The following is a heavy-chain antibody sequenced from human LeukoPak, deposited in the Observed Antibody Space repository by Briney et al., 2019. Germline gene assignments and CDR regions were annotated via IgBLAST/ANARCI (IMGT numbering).Heavy chain of an antibody. V-gene: IGHV4-38-2*02. CDR1: GYSISSGYY. CDR3: ARDFWSGYGAFDI. J-gene: IGHJ3*02. D-gene: IGHD3-3*01. Sequence: SETLSLTCTVSGYSISSGYYWGWIRQPPGKGLEWIGSIYHSGSTCYNPSLKSRVTISVDTSKNQFSLKLSSVTAADTAVYYCARDFWSGYGAFDIWGQGTMVTVSS. CDR2: IYHSGST.